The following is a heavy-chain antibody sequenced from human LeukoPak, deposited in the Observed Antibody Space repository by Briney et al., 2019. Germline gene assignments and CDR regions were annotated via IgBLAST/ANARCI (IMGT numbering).Heavy chain of an antibody. V-gene: IGHV4-39*07. CDR3: ARDHSSSSWMDSFEI. Sequence: SETLSLTCTVSGGSISSSSYYWGWIRQPPGKGPEWIGRIYTTGTADYNPSLKGRVFLSVDTSKNQFSLKVTSVTAADTAVYYCARDHSSSSWMDSFEIWGPGTKVTVSS. J-gene: IGHJ3*02. D-gene: IGHD6-6*01. CDR2: IYTTGTA. CDR1: GGSISSSSYY.